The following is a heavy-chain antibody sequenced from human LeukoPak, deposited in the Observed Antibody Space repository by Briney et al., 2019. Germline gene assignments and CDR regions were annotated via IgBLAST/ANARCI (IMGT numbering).Heavy chain of an antibody. CDR1: GFTLSSHG. J-gene: IGHJ4*02. V-gene: IGHV3-23*01. CDR2: ISGSGDNT. Sequence: AGGSLRLSCAASGFTLSSHGMSWVRQAPGKGLEWVSTISGSGDNTYYADSVKGRFTISRDNSKNTLYLQMNSLRAEDTAVYYCARVTYGSGTYGAFDYWGQGTLVTVSS. CDR3: ARVTYGSGTYGAFDY. D-gene: IGHD3-10*01.